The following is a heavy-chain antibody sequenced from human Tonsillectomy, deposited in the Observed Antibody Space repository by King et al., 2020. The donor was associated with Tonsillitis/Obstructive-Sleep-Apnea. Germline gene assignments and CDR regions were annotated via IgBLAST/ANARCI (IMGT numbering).Heavy chain of an antibody. CDR2: IYYSGST. CDR3: ARTTLTIYYFDY. D-gene: IGHD4-17*01. Sequence: QLVESGPGLVKPSETLSLTCAVSGGSISNTNYFWGWLRQPPGTGLEWIGGIYYSGSTDYNPSLKSRVTMSVDTSKNQFSLRLRSVTAADTAVYYCARTTLTIYYFDYWGQGTLVTVSS. CDR1: GGSISNTNYF. V-gene: IGHV4-39*07. J-gene: IGHJ4*02.